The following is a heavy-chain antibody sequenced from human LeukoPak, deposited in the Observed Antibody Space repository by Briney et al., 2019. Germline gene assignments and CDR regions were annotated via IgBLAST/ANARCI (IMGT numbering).Heavy chain of an antibody. CDR1: GFTFSSYA. D-gene: IGHD4-11*01. CDR3: AARMTTVTINYFDY. CDR2: ISGSGGST. V-gene: IGHV3-23*01. J-gene: IGHJ4*02. Sequence: TGGSLRLSCAASGFTFSSYAMSWVRQAPGKGLEWVSAISGSGGSTYYADSVKGRFTISRDNSKNTLYLQMNSLRAEDTAVYYCAARMTTVTINYFDYWGQGTLVTVSS.